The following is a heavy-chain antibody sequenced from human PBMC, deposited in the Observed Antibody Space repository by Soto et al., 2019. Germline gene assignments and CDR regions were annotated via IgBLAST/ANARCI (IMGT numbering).Heavy chain of an antibody. CDR3: ARADVLRYFDWLPGPYYYYGMDV. V-gene: IGHV1-2*02. CDR2: INPNSGGT. D-gene: IGHD3-9*01. CDR1: GYTFTDYY. Sequence: ASVKVSCKASGYTFTDYYMHWVRQAPGQGLEWMGWINPNSGGTNYAQKFQGRVTMTTDTSTSTAYMELRSLRSDDTAVYYCARADVLRYFDWLPGPYYYYGMDVWGQGTTVTVSS. J-gene: IGHJ6*02.